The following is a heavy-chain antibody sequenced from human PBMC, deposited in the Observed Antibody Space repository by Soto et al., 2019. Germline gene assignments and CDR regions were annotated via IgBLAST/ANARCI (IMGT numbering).Heavy chain of an antibody. J-gene: IGHJ4*02. CDR2: ISYDGSNK. V-gene: IGHV3-30-3*01. D-gene: IGHD3-22*01. CDR1: GFTFSSYA. CDR3: ARVTHDSSGYYMGY. Sequence: PGGSLRLSCAASGFTFSSYAMHWVRQAPGKGLEWVAVISYDGSNKYYADSVKGRFTISRDNSKNTLYLQMNSLRAEDTAVYYCARVTHDSSGYYMGYWGQGTLVTVSS.